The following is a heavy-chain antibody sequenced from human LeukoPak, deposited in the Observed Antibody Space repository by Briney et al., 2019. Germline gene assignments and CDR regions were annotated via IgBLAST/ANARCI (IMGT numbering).Heavy chain of an antibody. CDR1: GFAFSFYA. CDR3: AKPISGGLAVTADWFHP. V-gene: IGHV3-23*01. D-gene: IGHD6-19*01. CDR2: INANSGTA. J-gene: IGHJ5*01. Sequence: GGSLRLSCAASGFAFSFYAMSWLRQPPGKGLEWVSAINANSGTASYAASVRGRFTISRDNSKNTLYLQVNTLRADDTATYYCAKPISGGLAVTADWFHPWGQGTLVVVSS.